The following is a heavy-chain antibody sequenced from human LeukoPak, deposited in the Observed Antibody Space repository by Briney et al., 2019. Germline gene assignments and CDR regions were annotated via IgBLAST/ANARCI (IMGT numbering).Heavy chain of an antibody. CDR1: GFTFSDYY. Sequence: PGGSLRLSCAASGFTFSDYYMSWIRQAPGEGLEWVSYISSSGSTIYYADSVKGRFTISRDNAKNSLYLQMNSLRAEDTAVYYCARTYSSSSFWFDPWGQGTLVTVSS. CDR2: ISSSGSTI. CDR3: ARTYSSSSFWFDP. D-gene: IGHD6-6*01. J-gene: IGHJ5*02. V-gene: IGHV3-11*01.